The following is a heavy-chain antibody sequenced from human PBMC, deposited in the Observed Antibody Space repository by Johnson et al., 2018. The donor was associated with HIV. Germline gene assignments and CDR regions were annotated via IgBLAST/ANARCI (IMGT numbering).Heavy chain of an antibody. CDR3: AKAVDTAMTDAFDV. D-gene: IGHD5-18*01. CDR1: GFTFSSYW. CDR2: INSDGSST. Sequence: VQLVESGGGLVQPGGSLRLSCAASGFTFSSYWMHWVRQAPGKGLVWVSRINSDGSSTSYADSVKGRFTISRDNSKNTLYLQMNSLRAEDTAVYYCAKAVDTAMTDAFDVWGHGTMVTVSS. V-gene: IGHV3-74*02. J-gene: IGHJ3*01.